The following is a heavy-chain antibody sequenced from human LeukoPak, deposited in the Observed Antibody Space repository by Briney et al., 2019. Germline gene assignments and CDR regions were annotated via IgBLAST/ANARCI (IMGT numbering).Heavy chain of an antibody. Sequence: GGSLRLSCAASGLTFSNYGMSWVRQAPGKGLEWVSAISGSGGSTYYADSVKGRFTISRDNAKNSLYLQMNSLRAEDTAVYYCARGVDDIAVAGHFDYWGQGTLVTVSS. CDR3: ARGVDDIAVAGHFDY. J-gene: IGHJ4*02. V-gene: IGHV3-23*01. D-gene: IGHD6-19*01. CDR1: GLTFSNYG. CDR2: ISGSGGST.